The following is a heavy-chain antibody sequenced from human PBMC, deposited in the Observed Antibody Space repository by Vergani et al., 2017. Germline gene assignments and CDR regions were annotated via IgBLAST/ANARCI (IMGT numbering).Heavy chain of an antibody. CDR3: ARELLELPRAGWFDP. Sequence: QVQLVESGGGVVQPGRSLRLSCAASGFTFSSYAMHWVRQAPGKGLEWVAVISYDGSNKYYADSVKGRFTISRDNSKNTLYLQMNSLRAEDTAVYYCARELLELPRAGWFDPWSQGTLVTVSS. CDR2: ISYDGSNK. J-gene: IGHJ5*02. V-gene: IGHV3-30-3*01. CDR1: GFTFSSYA. D-gene: IGHD1-7*01.